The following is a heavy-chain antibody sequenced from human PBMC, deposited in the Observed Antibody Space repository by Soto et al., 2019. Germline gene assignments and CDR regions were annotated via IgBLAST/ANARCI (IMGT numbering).Heavy chain of an antibody. J-gene: IGHJ4*02. CDR3: ATNYGSGSTHFDY. Sequence: QVQLVQSGAEVKKPGSSVRVSCTASGDTFNFYTISWVRQVPGQGPEWMGRIIPMLGMSNYAQKFQGRVKIMADKSTSTVYMNLTCLTSEDTAVYYCATNYGSGSTHFDYWGQGTLVTVSS. CDR2: IIPMLGMS. V-gene: IGHV1-69*02. CDR1: GDTFNFYT. D-gene: IGHD3-10*01.